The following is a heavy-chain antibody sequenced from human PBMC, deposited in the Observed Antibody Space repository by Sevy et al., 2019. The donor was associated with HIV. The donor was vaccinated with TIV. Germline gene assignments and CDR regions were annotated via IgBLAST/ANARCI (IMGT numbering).Heavy chain of an antibody. CDR2: ISGSGGST. D-gene: IGHD3-22*01. Sequence: GGSLRLSCAASGFTFSTYAMSWVRQAPGKGLEWVSGISGSGGSTYYADSVKGRFTISGDNSKNTRYLQMNSLRAEDTAVYYCAKDYYDSSGYYPMDAFDIWGQGTMVTVSS. CDR1: GFTFSTYA. CDR3: AKDYYDSSGYYPMDAFDI. V-gene: IGHV3-23*01. J-gene: IGHJ3*02.